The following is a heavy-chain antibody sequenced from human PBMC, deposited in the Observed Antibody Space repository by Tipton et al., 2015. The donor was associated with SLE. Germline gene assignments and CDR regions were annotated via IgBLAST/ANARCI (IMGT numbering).Heavy chain of an antibody. CDR3: AKDYNHDNADYN. D-gene: IGHD4-17*01. V-gene: IGHV4-39*07. CDR1: GDSITSDIYY. Sequence: TLSLTCFVSGDSITSDIYYWGWIRQPPGKGLEWIGSVYDSGTTHYNPSLKSRVTISVDKSKNQFSLKLSSVTVADTAVYYCAKDYNHDNADYNWGQGTLVIVSS. J-gene: IGHJ4*02. CDR2: VYDSGTT.